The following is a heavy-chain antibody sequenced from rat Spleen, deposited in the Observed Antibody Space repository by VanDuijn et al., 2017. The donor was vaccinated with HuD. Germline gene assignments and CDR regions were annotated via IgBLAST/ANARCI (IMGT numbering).Heavy chain of an antibody. Sequence: EVQLVESGGGLVQPGRSLKLSCVASGFTFSDFGMHWIRQAPTKGLEWVASISPTGGNTYYQDSVRGRFTISRDNAKSSLYLQMDSLRSEDTATYYCTTRNYGGGFAYWGQGTLVTVSS. CDR2: ISPTGGNT. J-gene: IGHJ3*01. CDR1: GFTFSDFG. D-gene: IGHD1-11*01. V-gene: IGHV5-19*01. CDR3: TTRNYGGGFAY.